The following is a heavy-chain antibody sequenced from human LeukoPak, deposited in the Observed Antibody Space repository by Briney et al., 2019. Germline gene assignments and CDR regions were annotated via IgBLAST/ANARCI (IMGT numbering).Heavy chain of an antibody. D-gene: IGHD3-22*01. CDR1: GGSISGYH. J-gene: IGHJ6*02. Sequence: SETLSLTCNVSGGSISGYHWSWIRQPPGKGLEWLGYIYYSGSSNYNPSLKSRVTISVDTSKNQFSLKLSSVTAADTAVYYCARDYYDSSGYYRYYYGMDVWGQGTTVTVSS. CDR3: ARDYYDSSGYYRYYYGMDV. CDR2: IYYSGSS. V-gene: IGHV4-59*12.